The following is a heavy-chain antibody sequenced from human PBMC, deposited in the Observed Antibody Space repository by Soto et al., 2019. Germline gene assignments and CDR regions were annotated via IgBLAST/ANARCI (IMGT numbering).Heavy chain of an antibody. V-gene: IGHV3-23*01. CDR1: GFSFSLYA. J-gene: IGHJ4*02. CDR3: AKRDGAAAAGIDY. D-gene: IGHD6-13*01. CDR2: ISGTGST. Sequence: EVQLLESGGGLVQPGESLRLSCAASGFSFSLYAMTWVRQAPGKGLEWVSTISGTGSTYYADSVKGRFTISRDNSKAPVYLQMNNLRAEDTAVYYCAKRDGAAAAGIDYWGQGNLVTVSS.